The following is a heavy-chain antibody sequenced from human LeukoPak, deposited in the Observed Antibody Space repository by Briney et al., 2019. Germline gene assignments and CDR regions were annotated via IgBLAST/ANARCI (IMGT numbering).Heavy chain of an antibody. Sequence: SETLSLTCTVSGGSVSGGNYYCSWIRQSPGKGLEWIGYIHYSGSTVYNPSLKSRVTMSIDTSKNQFSLNLSSATAADTAVYYCTRTGSTGGYRGQGTLVTVSS. CDR1: GGSVSGGNYY. D-gene: IGHD1-7*01. CDR3: TRTGSTGGY. CDR2: IHYSGST. V-gene: IGHV4-61*01. J-gene: IGHJ4*02.